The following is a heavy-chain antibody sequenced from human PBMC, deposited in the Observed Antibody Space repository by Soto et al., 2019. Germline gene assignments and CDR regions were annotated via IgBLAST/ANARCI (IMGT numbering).Heavy chain of an antibody. CDR3: ARASLLAASIDY. CDR1: GGSISSGGYY. D-gene: IGHD3-10*01. J-gene: IGHJ4*02. V-gene: IGHV4-31*03. CDR2: IYYSGST. Sequence: QVQLQESGPGLVKPSQTLSLTCTVSGGSISSGGYYWSWIRQHPGKGLEWIGFIYYSGSTYYNPSLKIRVSISVVTSKNQFSLKLSSVTAADTAVYYCARASLLAASIDYWGQGTLVIVSS.